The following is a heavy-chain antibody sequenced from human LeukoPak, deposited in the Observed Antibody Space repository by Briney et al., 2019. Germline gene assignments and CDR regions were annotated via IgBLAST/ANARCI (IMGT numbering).Heavy chain of an antibody. Sequence: GGSLRLSCAASGFTFSSYSMNWVRQAPGKGLEWVSYISSSSSTIYYADSVKGRFTISRDNAKNSLSLQMNSLRAEDTAIYYCARDLAHDSFDIWGQGTMLTVSS. J-gene: IGHJ3*02. D-gene: IGHD3-16*01. CDR1: GFTFSSYS. CDR3: ARDLAHDSFDI. V-gene: IGHV3-48*04. CDR2: ISSSSSTI.